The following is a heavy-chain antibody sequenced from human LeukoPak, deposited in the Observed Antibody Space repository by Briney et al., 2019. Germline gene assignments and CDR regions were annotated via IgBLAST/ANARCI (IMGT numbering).Heavy chain of an antibody. J-gene: IGHJ4*02. CDR2: ISWNSGSI. D-gene: IGHD6-19*01. CDR1: GFTFDDYA. CDR3: ARASAVAFDY. Sequence: PGRSLRLSCAASGFTFDDYAMHWVRQAPGKGLEWVSGISWNSGSIGYADSVKGRFTISRDNAKNSLYLQMNSLRAEDTAVYYCARASAVAFDYWGQGTLVTVSS. V-gene: IGHV3-9*01.